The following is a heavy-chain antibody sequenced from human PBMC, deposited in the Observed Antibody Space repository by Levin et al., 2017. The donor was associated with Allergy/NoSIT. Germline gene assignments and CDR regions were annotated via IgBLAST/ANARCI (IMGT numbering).Heavy chain of an antibody. D-gene: IGHD6-13*01. Sequence: SETLSLTCTVSGGSISSYYWSWIRQPPGKGLEWIGYIYYSGSTNYNPSLKSRVTISVDTSKNQFSLKLSSVTAADTAVYYCAREAAARYYFDYWGQGTLVTVSS. CDR2: IYYSGST. CDR3: AREAAARYYFDY. J-gene: IGHJ4*02. V-gene: IGHV4-59*01. CDR1: GGSISSYY.